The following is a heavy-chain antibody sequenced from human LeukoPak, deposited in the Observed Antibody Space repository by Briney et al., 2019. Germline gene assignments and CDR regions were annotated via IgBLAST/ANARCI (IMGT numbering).Heavy chain of an antibody. CDR1: GYTFTNYG. J-gene: IGHJ5*02. Sequence: GASVKVSCKASGYTFTNYGISWVRQAPGQGLEWMGWIGTYDGDTNFAQRVEGRVTLTIDTSTNTAYMELRSLRSDAAAMYYCARDYEGATRRDLFDPWGQGTLVTVSS. CDR3: ARDYEGATRRDLFDP. CDR2: IGTYDGDT. V-gene: IGHV1-18*01. D-gene: IGHD1-26*01.